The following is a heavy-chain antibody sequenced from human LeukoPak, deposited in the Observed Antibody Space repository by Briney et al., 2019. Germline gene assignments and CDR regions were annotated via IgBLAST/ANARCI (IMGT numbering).Heavy chain of an antibody. CDR2: IKQDGSEK. Sequence: GGSLRLSCAASGFTFSNGWKSWVRQAPGKGLEWVANIKQDGSEKYYVDSVKGRFTISRDNAKNSLYLQMNSLRAEDTAVYYCASGYSSSWFDLHPFDYWGQGTLVTVSS. V-gene: IGHV3-7*01. D-gene: IGHD6-13*01. CDR3: ASGYSSSWFDLHPFDY. CDR1: GFTFSNGW. J-gene: IGHJ4*02.